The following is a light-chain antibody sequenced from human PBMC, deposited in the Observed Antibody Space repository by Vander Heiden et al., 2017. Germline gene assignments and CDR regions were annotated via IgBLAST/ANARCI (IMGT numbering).Light chain of an antibody. CDR3: RQALETPST. CDR2: LGS. V-gene: IGKV2-28*01. Sequence: DIVMTQSPLSLPVTPGEPASISCRSSQSLLHSNGYNYLDWYLQKPGQSPQLLIYLGSNRSSGVPDRFSRSGSGTDFTLRISIVDAEDVGVYYCRQALETPSTFGQGTKLEIK. J-gene: IGKJ2*01. CDR1: QSLLHSNGYNY.